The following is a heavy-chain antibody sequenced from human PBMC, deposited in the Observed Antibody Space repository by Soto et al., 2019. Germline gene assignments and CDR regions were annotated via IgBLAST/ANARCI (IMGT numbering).Heavy chain of an antibody. Sequence: KGLEWMGIIYPGDSDTRYSPSFQGQVTISADKSISTAYLQWSSLKASDTAMYYCARRIAAAGTNFDYWGQGTLVTVPQ. CDR2: IYPGDSDT. CDR3: ARRIAAAGTNFDY. D-gene: IGHD6-13*01. J-gene: IGHJ4*02. V-gene: IGHV5-51*01.